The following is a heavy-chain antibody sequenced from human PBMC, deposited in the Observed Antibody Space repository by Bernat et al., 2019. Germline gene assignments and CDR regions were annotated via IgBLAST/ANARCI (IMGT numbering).Heavy chain of an antibody. D-gene: IGHD2-15*01. CDR1: GYTFTNYA. CDR2: INTNTGKP. V-gene: IGHV7-4-1*02. CDR3: ARAGLVVLAARFDP. Sequence: QVQLAQSGSELKKPGASVKVSCKASGYTFTNYAVNWVRQAPGQGPEWMGWINTNTGKPTYAQGFTGRFVFSLDTSVSTAYLQVTSLKIEDTAVYYCARAGLVVLAARFDPWGQGTLVTVSS. J-gene: IGHJ5*02.